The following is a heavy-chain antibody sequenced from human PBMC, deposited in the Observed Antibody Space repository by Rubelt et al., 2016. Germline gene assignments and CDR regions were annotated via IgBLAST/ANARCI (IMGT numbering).Heavy chain of an antibody. J-gene: IGHJ4*02. CDR1: GGPVRTSSYY. CDR3: AGVTLATGNTFDY. D-gene: IGHD1-1*01. Sequence: QLQLQESGPGLVKSSETLSLTCTVSGGPVRTSSYYWGRIRQPPGKGLEWIGEINHSGSTNYNPSLKSRVTISVDTSKNQFSLKLSSVTAADTAVYYCAGVTLATGNTFDYWGQGTLVTVSS. CDR2: INHSGST. V-gene: IGHV4-39*07.